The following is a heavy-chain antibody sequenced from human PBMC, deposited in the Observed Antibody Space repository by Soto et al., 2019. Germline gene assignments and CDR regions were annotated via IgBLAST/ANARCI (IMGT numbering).Heavy chain of an antibody. CDR2: ISSFSNYM. CDR3: ARAGGDRRTPPKSSSSDMEE. CDR1: GFTFNSDS. Sequence: PGGSLRLSCAVSGFTFNSDSMNWVRQAPGKGLEWVSSISSFSNYMYYTDSVKGRFTISRDNARNSLYLQMNSVTAEDEAVYYCARAGGDRRTPPKSSSSDMEEWGEGTTVTV. J-gene: IGHJ6*01. V-gene: IGHV3-21*01. D-gene: IGHD3-16*01.